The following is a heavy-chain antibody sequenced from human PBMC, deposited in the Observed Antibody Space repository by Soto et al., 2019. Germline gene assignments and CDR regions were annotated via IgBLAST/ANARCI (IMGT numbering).Heavy chain of an antibody. CDR2: ISGSGGST. J-gene: IGHJ5*02. Sequence: HPGGSLRLSCAASGFTFSSYAMSWVRQAPGKGLEWVSAISGSGGSTYYSDSGKGRFTISRDNSKNTLYLQMNSLRAEDTALYYCPISSSWSPNWFDPWGKGTLVTVSS. CDR3: PISSSWSPNWFDP. V-gene: IGHV3-23*01. D-gene: IGHD6-13*01. CDR1: GFTFSSYA.